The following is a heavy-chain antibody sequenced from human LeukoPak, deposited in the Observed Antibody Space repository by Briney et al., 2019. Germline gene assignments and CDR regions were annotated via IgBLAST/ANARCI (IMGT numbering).Heavy chain of an antibody. Sequence: GSLRLPCGASGFTFSSHLMSWVRQAPRKGLEGGANIKQDGSEKYYVDSVKGRFTISRDNAKNSLYLQMNSLRAEDTAVYYCARDGEYSGDAFDIWGQGTMVTVSS. V-gene: IGHV3-7*01. CDR3: ARDGEYSGDAFDI. D-gene: IGHD1-26*01. J-gene: IGHJ3*02. CDR1: GFTFSSHL. CDR2: IKQDGSEK.